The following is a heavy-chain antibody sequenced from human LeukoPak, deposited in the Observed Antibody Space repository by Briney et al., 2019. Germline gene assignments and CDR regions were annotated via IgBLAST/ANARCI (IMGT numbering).Heavy chain of an antibody. Sequence: SETLSLTCAVYGGSFSGYYWSWLRQPPGKGLEWIGEINHSGSTNYNPSLKSRVTISVDTSENQFSLKLSPVTAADTAVYYCATAVAIFGVVIMDYWGQGTLVTVSS. J-gene: IGHJ4*02. CDR1: GGSFSGYY. D-gene: IGHD3-3*01. V-gene: IGHV4-34*01. CDR2: INHSGST. CDR3: ATAVAIFGVVIMDY.